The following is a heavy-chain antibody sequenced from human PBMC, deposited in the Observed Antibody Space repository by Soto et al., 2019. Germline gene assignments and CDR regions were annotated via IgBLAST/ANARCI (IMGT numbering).Heavy chain of an antibody. CDR1: CCSLSCRSHY. CDR2: SFFRGST. CDR3: ATADGFGVVTPFFEY. D-gene: IGHD3-3*01. Sequence: QLPLQESGPGMVKPSETLSLTCTVPCCSLSCRSHYWGWIRQSPGKHLEWIGSSFFRGSTHYNPSLKTRVTISVDTSKNQVFLKVFSVTAADTAVYYCATADGFGVVTPFFEYWGQGILVTVSS. V-gene: IGHV4-39*01. J-gene: IGHJ4*02.